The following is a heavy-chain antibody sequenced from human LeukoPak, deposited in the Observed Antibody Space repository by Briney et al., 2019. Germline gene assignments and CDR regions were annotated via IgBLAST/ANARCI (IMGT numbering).Heavy chain of an antibody. V-gene: IGHV3-48*04. Sequence: AGGSLRLSCAASGFTFSNYGMNWVRQAPGKGLEWVSYISTRSGTIYYADSVKGRFTISRDNAQNSLYLQMNSLRAEDTAVYYCARSHIVEVTAGDYWSQGTLVTVSS. CDR3: ARSHIVEVTAGDY. D-gene: IGHD2-21*02. J-gene: IGHJ4*02. CDR2: ISTRSGTI. CDR1: GFTFSNYG.